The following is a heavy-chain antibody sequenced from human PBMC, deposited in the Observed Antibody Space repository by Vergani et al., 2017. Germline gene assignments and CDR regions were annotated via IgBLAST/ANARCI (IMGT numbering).Heavy chain of an antibody. D-gene: IGHD3-10*02. Sequence: EVQLVESGGGLVQPGGSLRLSCAASGFTFSSYAMHWVRQAPGKGLEYVSAISSNGGSTYYANSVKGRFTISRDNSKNTLYLQMGSLRAEDMAVYYCAGGLFGDGLSLNWFDPGGQGTLVTVSS. CDR2: ISSNGGST. CDR1: GFTFSSYA. V-gene: IGHV3-64*01. J-gene: IGHJ5*02. CDR3: AGGLFGDGLSLNWFDP.